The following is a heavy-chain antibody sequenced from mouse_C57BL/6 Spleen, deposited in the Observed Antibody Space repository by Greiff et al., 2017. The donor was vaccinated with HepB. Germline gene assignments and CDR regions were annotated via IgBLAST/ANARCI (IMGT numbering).Heavy chain of an antibody. CDR3: ARDYGSRGTWFAY. D-gene: IGHD1-1*01. CDR1: GFTFSDYG. V-gene: IGHV5-17*01. CDR2: ISSGSSTI. J-gene: IGHJ3*01. Sequence: DVQLVESGGGLVKPGGSLKLSCAASGFTFSDYGMHWVRQAPEKGLEWVAYISSGSSTIYYADTVKGRFTISRDNAKNTLFLQLTSLRSEDTAMYYCARDYGSRGTWFAYWGQGTLVTVSA.